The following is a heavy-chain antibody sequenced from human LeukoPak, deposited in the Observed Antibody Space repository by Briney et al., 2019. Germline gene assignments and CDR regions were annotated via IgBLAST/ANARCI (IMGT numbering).Heavy chain of an antibody. J-gene: IGHJ3*02. V-gene: IGHV3-30*03. D-gene: IGHD3-10*01. CDR2: ISYDGSNK. CDR1: GFTFSSYS. CDR3: ARARYYGSGSYYPDDAFDI. Sequence: GGSLRLSCAASGFTFSSYSMHWVRQAPGKGLEWVAVISYDGSNKYYADSVKGRFTISRDNSKNTLYLQMNSLRAEDTAVYYCARARYYGSGSYYPDDAFDIWGQGTMVTVSS.